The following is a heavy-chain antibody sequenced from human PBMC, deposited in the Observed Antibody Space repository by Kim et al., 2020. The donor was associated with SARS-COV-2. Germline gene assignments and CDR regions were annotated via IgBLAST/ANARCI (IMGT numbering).Heavy chain of an antibody. J-gene: IGHJ3*02. Sequence: GGSLRLSCAASGFTFSSYWMSWVRQAPGKGLEWVANIKQDGSEKYYVDSVKGRFTISRDNAKNSLYLQMNSLRAEDTAVYYCARAPNRVDPYCGGDCSSLAFDIWGQGTMVTVSS. CDR3: ARAPNRVDPYCGGDCSSLAFDI. V-gene: IGHV3-7*01. CDR2: IKQDGSEK. CDR1: GFTFSSYW. D-gene: IGHD2-21*02.